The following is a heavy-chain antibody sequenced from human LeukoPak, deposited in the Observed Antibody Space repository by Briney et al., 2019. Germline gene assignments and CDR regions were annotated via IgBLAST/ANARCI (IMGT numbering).Heavy chain of an antibody. CDR1: GYSFTSYW. CDR2: IDPSDSYT. Sequence: GESLKISCKGSGYSFTSYWISWVRQMPGKGLEWMGRIDPSDSYTNYSPSFQGHVTISADKSISTAYLQWSSLKASDTAMYYCAREGGLPNWFDPWGQGTLVTVSS. D-gene: IGHD5/OR15-5a*01. J-gene: IGHJ5*02. V-gene: IGHV5-10-1*01. CDR3: AREGGLPNWFDP.